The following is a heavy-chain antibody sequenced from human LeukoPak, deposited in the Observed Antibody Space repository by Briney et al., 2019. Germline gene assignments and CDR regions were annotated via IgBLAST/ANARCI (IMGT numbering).Heavy chain of an antibody. CDR2: INEDGGEK. Sequence: QTGGSLRLSCAASGFTFGSYGMSWVRQAPGKGPEWVANINEDGGEKFYADSVKGRFTISRDNAKNSLYLQMNSLRDEDTAVYYCAREKGYRSAPFDVWGQGTMVTVS. CDR3: AREKGYRSAPFDV. CDR1: GFTFGSYG. D-gene: IGHD1-1*01. V-gene: IGHV3-7*01. J-gene: IGHJ3*01.